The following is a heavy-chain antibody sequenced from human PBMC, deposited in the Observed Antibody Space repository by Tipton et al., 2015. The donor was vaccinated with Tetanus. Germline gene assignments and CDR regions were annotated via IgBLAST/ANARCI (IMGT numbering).Heavy chain of an antibody. D-gene: IGHD2-21*01. CDR1: GYTFTSHD. Sequence: QSGPEVKKPGASVKVSCKASGYTFTSHDINWVRQTTGQGLEWMGWMNPNSGKTGYAQKFQGRVAMTRDTSISIAYMELSSLRSEDTAVYYCVIVPTVWYYYSYMDVWGRGTTVTVSS. CDR3: VIVPTVWYYYSYMDV. V-gene: IGHV1-8*01. CDR2: MNPNSGKT. J-gene: IGHJ6*03.